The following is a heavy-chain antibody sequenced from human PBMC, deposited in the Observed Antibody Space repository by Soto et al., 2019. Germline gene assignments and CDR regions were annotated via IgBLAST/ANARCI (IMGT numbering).Heavy chain of an antibody. D-gene: IGHD6-25*01. CDR1: GGTFSSYT. CDR2: IIPILGIA. Sequence: QVQLVQSGAEVKKPGSSVKVSCKASGGTFSSYTISWVRQAPGQGLEWMGRIIPILGIANYAQKFQGRVTITADKSTSTAYMELSSLRSEDTAVYYCARVPPPDGSARWFDPWGQGTLVTVSS. V-gene: IGHV1-69*02. CDR3: ARVPPPDGSARWFDP. J-gene: IGHJ5*02.